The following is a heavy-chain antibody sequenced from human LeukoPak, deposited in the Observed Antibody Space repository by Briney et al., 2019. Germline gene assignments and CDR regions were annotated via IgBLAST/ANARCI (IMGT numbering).Heavy chain of an antibody. CDR3: ARAGWDSGSYYHYYYMDV. Sequence: GESLKISCKGSGYSFTSYWIGWVRQMPGKGLEWMGIIYPGDSDTRYSPSFQGQVTISADKSISTAYLQWSSLKASDTAMYYCARAGWDSGSYYHYYYMDVWGKGTTVTVSS. J-gene: IGHJ6*03. D-gene: IGHD1-26*01. V-gene: IGHV5-51*01. CDR2: IYPGDSDT. CDR1: GYSFTSYW.